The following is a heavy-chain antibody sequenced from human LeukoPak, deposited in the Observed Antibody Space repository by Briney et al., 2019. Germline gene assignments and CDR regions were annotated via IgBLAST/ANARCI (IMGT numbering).Heavy chain of an antibody. CDR3: ARDWSGSYEQ. CDR1: GYTFNDHD. V-gene: IGHV1-2*06. Sequence: ASVKVSCKASGYTFNDHDMHWVLQAPGQGLEWMGRINPNSGGTTYAQKFQGRVTMTRDTSISTAYMELSRLTSDDTAVYYCARDWSGSYEQWGQGTLVSVS. D-gene: IGHD1-26*01. J-gene: IGHJ4*02. CDR2: INPNSGGT.